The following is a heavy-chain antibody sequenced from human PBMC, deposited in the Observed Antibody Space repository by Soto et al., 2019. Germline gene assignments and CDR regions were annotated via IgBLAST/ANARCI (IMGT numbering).Heavy chain of an antibody. CDR2: ISYDGTNK. CDR1: GFTFRSYA. D-gene: IGHD6-13*01. CDR3: ARGDSNSWSDY. V-gene: IGHV3-30*01. J-gene: IGHJ4*02. Sequence: SGGGVVQPGRSLRLSCAASGFTFRSYAMDWVRQAPGKGLEWVAVISYDGTNKYYADSVKGRFTISRDNSKNTLSLQMNSLRAEDTAVYYCARGDSNSWSDYWGQGTLVTVSS.